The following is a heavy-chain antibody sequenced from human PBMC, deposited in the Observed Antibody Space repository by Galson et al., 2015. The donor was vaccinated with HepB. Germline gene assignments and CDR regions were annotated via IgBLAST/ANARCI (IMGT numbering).Heavy chain of an antibody. D-gene: IGHD3-10*01. CDR1: RFIFNDFY. J-gene: IGHJ2*01. Sequence: SLRLSCAASRFIFNDFYLTWIRQAPGKGLEWVSTISRSSEYTYYADSVRGRFTISRDNAKNSLYLQMDSLSVDDAGVYYCARDRRAMIRDKYWYFDVWGRGTLVAVSS. V-gene: IGHV3-11*06. CDR2: ISRSSEYT. CDR3: ARDRRAMIRDKYWYFDV.